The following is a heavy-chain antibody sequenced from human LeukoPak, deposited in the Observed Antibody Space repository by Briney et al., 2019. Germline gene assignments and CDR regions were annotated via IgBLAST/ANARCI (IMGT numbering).Heavy chain of an antibody. CDR1: GFTFSSYW. D-gene: IGHD5-18*01. V-gene: IGHV3-7*05. CDR2: IKQDGIEK. J-gene: IGHJ4*02. CDR3: ARRYSYGRGYFDF. Sequence: PGGSLRLSCAASGFTFSSYWMSWVRQAPGKGLEWVANIKQDGIEKHYLDSVRGRFIIFRENAKNSLYLQMNSLRAEDTAVYYCARRYSYGRGYFDFWGQGTLVTVSS.